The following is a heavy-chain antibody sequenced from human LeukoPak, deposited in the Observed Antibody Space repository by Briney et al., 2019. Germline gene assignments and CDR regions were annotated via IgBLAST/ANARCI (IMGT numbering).Heavy chain of an antibody. CDR3: ARGFYLSMTELYYLDL. CDR2: IKQDGSEK. Sequence: PGGSLRLSCAVSGLNFRSFWMSCVRQAPGKGLEWVANIKQDGSEKFYVDSVKGRFTISRDNAKNSLYLQMNSLRAEDSAVYFCARGFYLSMTELYYLDLWGRGTLVTVSS. CDR1: GLNFRSFW. J-gene: IGHJ2*01. V-gene: IGHV3-7*04. D-gene: IGHD2-8*01.